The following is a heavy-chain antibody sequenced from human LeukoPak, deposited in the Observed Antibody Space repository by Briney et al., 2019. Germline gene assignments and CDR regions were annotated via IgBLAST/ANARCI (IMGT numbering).Heavy chain of an antibody. CDR1: GFTFSSSW. D-gene: IGHD6-13*01. V-gene: IGHV3-74*01. CDR2: ISSDGSST. J-gene: IGHJ4*02. CDR3: TRADSSWANDY. Sequence: AGGSLRLSCVASGFTFSSSWMSWVRQAPGKGLVWASRISSDGSSTTYADSVKGRFTISRDDAKNTLYLQMNSLRVEDTAVYYCTRADSSWANDYWGQGTLVTVSS.